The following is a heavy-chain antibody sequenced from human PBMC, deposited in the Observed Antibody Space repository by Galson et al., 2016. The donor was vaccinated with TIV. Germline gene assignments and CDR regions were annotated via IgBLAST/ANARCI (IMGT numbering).Heavy chain of an antibody. CDR1: GHNFTDYY. Sequence: VKVSCKVSGHNFTDYYMHWMQQAPGKGFEWMGHVDPEDGKTKYAAKFQGRVTMTADTSTDTAYMELSYPRSEDTAIYYCTTVRLRGSGGMDVWGQGTTVIVSS. V-gene: IGHV1-69-2*01. CDR2: VDPEDGKT. CDR3: TTVRLRGSGGMDV. D-gene: IGHD2-8*01. J-gene: IGHJ6*02.